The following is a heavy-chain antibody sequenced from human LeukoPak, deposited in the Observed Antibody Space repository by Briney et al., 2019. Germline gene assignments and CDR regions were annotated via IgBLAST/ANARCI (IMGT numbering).Heavy chain of an antibody. J-gene: IGHJ6*02. Sequence: SETLSLTCTVSGGSISSGSYYWSWIRQPAGKGLEWIGRIYTSGSTNYNPSLKSRVTISVDTSKNQFSLKLSSVTAADTAVYYCAREWSTLTYYYGSGRKDYYAMDVWGQGTTVTVSS. CDR3: AREWSTLTYYYGSGRKDYYAMDV. V-gene: IGHV4-61*02. D-gene: IGHD3-10*01. CDR1: GGSISSGSYY. CDR2: IYTSGST.